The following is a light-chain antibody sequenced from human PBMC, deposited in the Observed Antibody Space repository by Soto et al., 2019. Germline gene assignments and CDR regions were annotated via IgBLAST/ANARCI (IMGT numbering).Light chain of an antibody. CDR2: AAS. Sequence: AIRMTQSPSSFSASTGDRVTITCRASQGISSYLAWYQQKPGKAPKLLIYAASTLQSGVPSRFSGSGSGTDFTLTISCLQSEDFAVYYCQQYNNWPSFGGGTKVDIK. CDR3: QQYNNWPS. V-gene: IGKV1-8*01. CDR1: QGISSY. J-gene: IGKJ4*01.